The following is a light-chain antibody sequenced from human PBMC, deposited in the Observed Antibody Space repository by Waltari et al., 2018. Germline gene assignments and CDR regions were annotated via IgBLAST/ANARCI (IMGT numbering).Light chain of an antibody. CDR2: VNSDGSQ. Sequence: QLVLTQSPSASASLGASVKLTCTLSSWHSSNIIAWLPQQPGKGPRYLMKVNSDGSQRKGDDIPDRFSGSSSGAERYLTISSLQSEDEADYYCETGGHGTWVFGGGTKLTVL. J-gene: IGLJ3*02. CDR3: ETGGHGTWV. V-gene: IGLV4-69*01. CDR1: SWHSSNI.